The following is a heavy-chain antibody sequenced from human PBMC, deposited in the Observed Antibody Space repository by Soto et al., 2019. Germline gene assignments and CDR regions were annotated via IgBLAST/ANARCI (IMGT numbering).Heavy chain of an antibody. CDR2: INHRGNS. D-gene: IGHD3-22*01. J-gene: IGHJ4*02. V-gene: IGHV4-38-2*02. CDR1: GYGISTSSY. Sequence: PSETLSLTCVVSGYGISTSSYWGWVRQAPGKGLEWIGAINHRGNSYYNSSLKSRVTMSVDTSRNQFSLSLTSVTAADTAIYYCTREWGRSYYYDSSGFHPDSWGQGTLVTVSS. CDR3: TREWGRSYYYDSSGFHPDS.